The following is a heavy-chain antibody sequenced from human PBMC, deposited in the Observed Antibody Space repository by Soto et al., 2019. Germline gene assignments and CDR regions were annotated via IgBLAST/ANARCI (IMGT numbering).Heavy chain of an antibody. CDR2: INPNNGVT. Sequence: ASVKVSCKASGYTFTSYYMHWVRQAPGQGLEWMGWINPNNGVTTYAKNFQGRVTMTRDSSISTAYMELSSLRSDDTAVYFCAAAAIPVAGRHPDFWGQGTVVTVSS. J-gene: IGHJ4*02. CDR1: GYTFTSYY. V-gene: IGHV1-2*02. CDR3: AAAAIPVAGRHPDF. D-gene: IGHD6-19*01.